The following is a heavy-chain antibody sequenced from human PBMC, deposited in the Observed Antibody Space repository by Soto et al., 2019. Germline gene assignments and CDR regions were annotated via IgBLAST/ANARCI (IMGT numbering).Heavy chain of an antibody. CDR3: ARGTLV. CDR1: GDSIGRGGYW. D-gene: IGHD2-2*01. V-gene: IGHV4-31*03. J-gene: IGHJ4*02. CDR2: VSYTGNT. Sequence: PSETLSLTCTVSGDSIGRGGYWWSWIRQHPGRGLEWIGCVSYTGNTQYNPSLKSRVNISVDTSAKQFSLKLSSVTAADTAVYYCARGTLVWGQGTLVTVSS.